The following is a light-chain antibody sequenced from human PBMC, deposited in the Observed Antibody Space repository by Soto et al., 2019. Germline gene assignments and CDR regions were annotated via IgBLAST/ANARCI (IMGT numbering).Light chain of an antibody. J-gene: IGKJ5*01. Sequence: DIQVTQSPPTLSASVGDRVTITCRASQTISTWLTWYQQKPGKAPQLLIYEASSLESGVPSRFSGSGSGTEFTLTIGGLQPDDFATYYCQQFNSYPITFGQGTRLEIK. V-gene: IGKV1-5*01. CDR3: QQFNSYPIT. CDR1: QTISTW. CDR2: EAS.